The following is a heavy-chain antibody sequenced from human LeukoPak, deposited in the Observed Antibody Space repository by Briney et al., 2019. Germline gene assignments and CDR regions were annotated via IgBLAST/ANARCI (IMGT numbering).Heavy chain of an antibody. CDR2: ISYDGSNT. D-gene: IGHD5-18*01. Sequence: GGSLRLSCAASGFTFNNYGMHWVRQAPGKGLEWVAVISYDGSNTYYADSVKGRFTISRDNSKNTLYLQMSSLRAEDTAVYYCAKDSYGYRGPYYYYGMDVWGQGTTVTVSS. CDR1: GFTFNNYG. V-gene: IGHV3-30*18. J-gene: IGHJ6*02. CDR3: AKDSYGYRGPYYYYGMDV.